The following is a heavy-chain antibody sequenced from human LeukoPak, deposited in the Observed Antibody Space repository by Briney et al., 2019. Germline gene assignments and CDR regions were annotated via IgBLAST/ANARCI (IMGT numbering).Heavy chain of an antibody. CDR1: GYTFTGYY. CDR3: ARGPPQYDFWSGYAPTRLGSTFDY. J-gene: IGHJ4*02. V-gene: IGHV1-2*02. CDR2: INPNSGGT. Sequence: ASVKVSCKASGYTFTGYYMHWVRQAPGQGLEGMGCINPNSGGTNYAQKFQGRVTMTRDTSISTAYMELSRLRSDDTAVYYCARGPPQYDFWSGYAPTRLGSTFDYWGQGTLVTVSS. D-gene: IGHD3-3*01.